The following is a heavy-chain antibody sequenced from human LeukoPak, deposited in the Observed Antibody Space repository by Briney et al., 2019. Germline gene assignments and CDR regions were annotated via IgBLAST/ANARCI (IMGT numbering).Heavy chain of an antibody. V-gene: IGHV5-51*01. CDR2: IYPGDSDT. Sequence: GESLKISCKGSGYSFTSYWIGWVRQMPGKGLDWMGIIYPGDSDTRYSPSFQGQVTISADKSISTAYLQWSSLKASDTAMYYCASHGPAADDAFDIWGQGTMVTVSS. D-gene: IGHD2-2*01. CDR1: GYSFTSYW. CDR3: ASHGPAADDAFDI. J-gene: IGHJ3*02.